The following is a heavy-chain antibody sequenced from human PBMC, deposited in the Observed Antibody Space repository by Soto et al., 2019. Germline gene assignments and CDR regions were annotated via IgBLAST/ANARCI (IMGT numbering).Heavy chain of an antibody. CDR1: GFTFSSYE. J-gene: IGHJ6*02. V-gene: IGHV3-48*03. CDR3: ARDRCSSTSCYIPSYYGMDV. CDR2: ISSSGSTI. D-gene: IGHD2-2*02. Sequence: PGGSLRLSCAASGFTFSSYEMNWVRQAPGKGLEWVSYISSSGSTIYYADSVKGRFTISRDNAKNSLYLQMNSLRAEDTAVYYCARDRCSSTSCYIPSYYGMDVWGQGTTVTV.